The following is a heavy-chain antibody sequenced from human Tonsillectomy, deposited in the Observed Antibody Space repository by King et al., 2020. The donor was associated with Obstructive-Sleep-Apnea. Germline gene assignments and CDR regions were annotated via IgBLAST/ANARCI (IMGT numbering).Heavy chain of an antibody. CDR2: ISYDGNKK. V-gene: IGHV3-30-3*01. CDR3: AYFDSSGYYSYFDY. J-gene: IGHJ4*02. Sequence: VQLVESGGGVVQPGRSLRLSCAASGFTFSSYSMNWVRQAPGKGLEWVALISYDGNKKYYADSVKGRFTISRDNSKSALFLQMNSLRAEDTAVYYCAYFDSSGYYSYFDYWGQGTLVTVSS. CDR1: GFTFSSYS. D-gene: IGHD3-22*01.